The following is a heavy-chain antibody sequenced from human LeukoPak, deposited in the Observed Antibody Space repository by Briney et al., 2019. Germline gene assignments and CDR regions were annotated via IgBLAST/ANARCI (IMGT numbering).Heavy chain of an antibody. D-gene: IGHD3-10*01. CDR2: ISGSGGST. J-gene: IGHJ4*02. CDR3: AKPYYYGSGSLNHYYY. Sequence: QSGGSLRLSCAASGFTFSSYAMSWVRQAPGKGLEWVSAISGSGGSTYYADSVKGRFTISRDNSKNTLYLQMNSLRAEDTAVYYCAKPYYYGSGSLNHYYYWGQGTLVTVSS. V-gene: IGHV3-23*01. CDR1: GFTFSSYA.